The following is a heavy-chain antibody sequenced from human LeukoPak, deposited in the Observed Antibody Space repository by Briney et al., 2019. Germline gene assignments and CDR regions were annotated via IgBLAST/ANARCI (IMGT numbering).Heavy chain of an antibody. CDR1: GGTFSSYA. D-gene: IGHD6-19*01. CDR3: ARGDSSGWTLLY. J-gene: IGHJ4*02. CDR2: ITPILGIA. V-gene: IGHV1-69*04. Sequence: VASVKVSCKASGGTFSSYAISWVRQAPGQGLEWMGRITPILGIANYAQKFQGRVTITADKSTSTAYMELSSLRSEDTAVYYCARGDSSGWTLLYWGQGTLVTVSS.